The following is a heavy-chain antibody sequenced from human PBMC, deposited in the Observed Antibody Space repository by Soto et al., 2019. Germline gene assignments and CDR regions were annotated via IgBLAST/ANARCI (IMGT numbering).Heavy chain of an antibody. D-gene: IGHD2-15*01. CDR2: ISSGSDYI. CDR1: GFTFSSYS. Sequence: EVQLVESGGGLVKPGGSLRLSCAASGFTFSSYSMNWVRQAPGKGLEWVSSISSGSDYIFYADSVKGRFTISRDNAKNSLFLQMNSLTAEDTAVYYCARSAVGGAFNVWGQGTVVTVSS. J-gene: IGHJ3*01. CDR3: ARSAVGGAFNV. V-gene: IGHV3-21*01.